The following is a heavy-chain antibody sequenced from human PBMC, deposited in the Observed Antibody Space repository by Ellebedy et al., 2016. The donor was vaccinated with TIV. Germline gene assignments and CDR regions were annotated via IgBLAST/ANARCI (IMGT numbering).Heavy chain of an antibody. D-gene: IGHD5-12*01. CDR3: ARKGGYSGYDWGGRYYYGMDV. Sequence: SVKVSCXASGGTFSSYAISWVRQAPGQGLEWMGGIIPIFGTANYAQKFQGRVTITADESTSTAYMELSSLRSEDTAVYYCARKGGYSGYDWGGRYYYGMDVWGQGTTVTVSS. V-gene: IGHV1-69*13. CDR2: IIPIFGTA. CDR1: GGTFSSYA. J-gene: IGHJ6*02.